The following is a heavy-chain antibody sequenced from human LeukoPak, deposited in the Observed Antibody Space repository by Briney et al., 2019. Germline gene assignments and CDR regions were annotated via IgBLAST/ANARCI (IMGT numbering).Heavy chain of an antibody. CDR1: GFTFSDYY. D-gene: IGHD2-2*01. J-gene: IGHJ4*02. Sequence: PGGSLRLSCAASGFTFSDYYMSWIRQAPGKGLEWVSYISSSGSTIYYADSVKGRFTISRDNAKNSLYLQMNSLGAEDTAAYYCASILGYCSSTSCYAFDYWGQGTLVTVSS. CDR2: ISSSGSTI. V-gene: IGHV3-11*04. CDR3: ASILGYCSSTSCYAFDY.